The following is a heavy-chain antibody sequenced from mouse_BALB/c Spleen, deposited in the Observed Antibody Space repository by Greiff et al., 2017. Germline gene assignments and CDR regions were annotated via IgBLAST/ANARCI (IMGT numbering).Heavy chain of an antibody. Sequence: DVHLVESGGGLVKPGGSLKLSCAASGFTFSSYAMSWVRQSPEKRLEWVAEISSGGSYTYYPDTVTGRFTISRDNAKNTLYLEMSSLRSEDTAMYYCARESTTATRYFDYWGQGTTLTVSS. V-gene: IGHV5-9-4*01. D-gene: IGHD1-2*01. J-gene: IGHJ2*01. CDR1: GFTFSSYA. CDR3: ARESTTATRYFDY. CDR2: ISSGGSYT.